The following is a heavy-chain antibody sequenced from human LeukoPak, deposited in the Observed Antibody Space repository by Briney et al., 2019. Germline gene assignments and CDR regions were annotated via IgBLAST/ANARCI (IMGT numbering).Heavy chain of an antibody. CDR3: AKEKEDTSSFDH. V-gene: IGHV1-18*01. Sequence: GASVKVPCKTCGCTFTTFGVRWVGPAPGQGLDGMGWINTYNDKTNYARKFQGRVTMTTDTSTNTVYMELRSLRSDDTAMYYCAKEKEDTSSFDHWGQGTLVAVSS. CDR1: GCTFTTFG. J-gene: IGHJ4*02. D-gene: IGHD2-15*01. CDR2: INTYNDKT.